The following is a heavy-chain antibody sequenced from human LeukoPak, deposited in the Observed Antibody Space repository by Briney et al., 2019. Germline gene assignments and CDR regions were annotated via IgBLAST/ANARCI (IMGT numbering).Heavy chain of an antibody. CDR2: XNSXXSXX. D-gene: IGHD3-16*01. V-gene: IGHV3-74*01. Sequence: GGSLRLSCAASGFTFSSYWMHWVRQAPGKGLVWVSXXNSXXSXXXXADSXXGXFTIXXDNAKNSLYLQMSNLRAEDTAVYFCARGGGLDVWGQGATVTVPS. CDR3: ARGGGLDV. CDR1: GFTFSSYW. J-gene: IGHJ6*02.